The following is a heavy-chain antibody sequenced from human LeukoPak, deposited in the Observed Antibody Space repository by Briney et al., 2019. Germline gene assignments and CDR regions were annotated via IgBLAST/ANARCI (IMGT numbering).Heavy chain of an antibody. CDR1: GYSFSSYW. J-gene: IGHJ4*02. CDR2: INPGDYDA. CDR3: TKAPTSSLSFFDF. D-gene: IGHD5-24*01. V-gene: IGHV5-51*01. Sequence: GASLKISCKASGYSFSSYWIGWVRPMPGKGLEWMAIINPGDYDARYSPSFQGQVTVSADRSISTAYMQWSTLKASDTATYYCTKAPTSSLSFFDFWGQGTLVTVSS.